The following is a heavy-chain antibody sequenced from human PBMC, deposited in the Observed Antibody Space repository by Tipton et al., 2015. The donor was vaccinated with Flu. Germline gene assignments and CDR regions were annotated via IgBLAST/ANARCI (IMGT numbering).Heavy chain of an antibody. Sequence: GLVKPSETLSLTCTVSGGSINSYYWSWIRQPPGKGLEWIGYIYYSGSTNYNPSLKSRVTISVDTSKNQFSLKLSSVTAADTAVYYCARGDCSSTSCLDYWGQGTLVTVSS. CDR3: ARGDCSSTSCLDY. CDR1: GGSINSYY. CDR2: IYYSGST. D-gene: IGHD2-2*01. V-gene: IGHV4-59*01. J-gene: IGHJ4*02.